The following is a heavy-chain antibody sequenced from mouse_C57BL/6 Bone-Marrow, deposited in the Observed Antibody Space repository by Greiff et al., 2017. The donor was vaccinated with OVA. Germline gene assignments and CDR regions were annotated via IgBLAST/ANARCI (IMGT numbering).Heavy chain of an antibody. D-gene: IGHD1-1*01. CDR3: AGDYYGSSLAFDY. CDR1: GFTFSSYA. V-gene: IGHV5-4*01. Sequence: EVQRVESGGGLVKPGGSLKLSCAASGFTFSSYAMSWVRQTPEKRLEWVATISDGGSYTYYPDNVKGRFTISRDNAKNNLYLQMSHLKSEDTSMYYCAGDYYGSSLAFDYWGQGTTLTVSS. J-gene: IGHJ2*01. CDR2: ISDGGSYT.